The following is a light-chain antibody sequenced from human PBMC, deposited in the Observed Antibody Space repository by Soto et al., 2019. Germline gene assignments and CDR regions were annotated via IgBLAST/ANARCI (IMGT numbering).Light chain of an antibody. J-gene: IGKJ1*01. CDR1: QSVSSY. CDR3: QQYSDSPPT. Sequence: EIVLTQSPATLSLSPGERATLSCRASQSVSSYLAWYQQKPGQAPRLLIYDASNRATGIPARFSGSGSGTDFTLTIDRLEPEDFAMYYCQQYSDSPPTFGQGTKVDTK. CDR2: DAS. V-gene: IGKV3-11*01.